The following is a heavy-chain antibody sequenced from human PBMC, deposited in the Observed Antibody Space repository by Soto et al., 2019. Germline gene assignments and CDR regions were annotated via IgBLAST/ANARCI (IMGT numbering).Heavy chain of an antibody. V-gene: IGHV5-10-1*01. CDR1: GYNFTSYW. D-gene: IGHD2-2*01. Sequence: PGESLKISCKGSGYNFTSYWIYWVRQMPGKGLEWMGRVDPSDSYINYSPSFQGHVTISADKAINTAYLQWSSLKASDTAMYYCARRKYCSISSCYADYYYGMDVWGQGTTVTVSS. CDR3: ARRKYCSISSCYADYYYGMDV. CDR2: VDPSDSYI. J-gene: IGHJ6*02.